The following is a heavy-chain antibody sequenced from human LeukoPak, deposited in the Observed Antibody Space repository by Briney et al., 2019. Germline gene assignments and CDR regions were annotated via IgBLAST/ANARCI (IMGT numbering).Heavy chain of an antibody. Sequence: SETLSLTCAVYGGSFSGYYWTWIRQAPGKGLEWIGEINHSGSTNYNPSLKRRVTISVDTSKNQFSLKLSSVTAADTAVYYCAREFYYYDSSGYLDYWGQGTLVTVSS. J-gene: IGHJ4*02. CDR3: AREFYYYDSSGYLDY. D-gene: IGHD3-22*01. CDR2: INHSGST. CDR1: GGSFSGYY. V-gene: IGHV4-34*01.